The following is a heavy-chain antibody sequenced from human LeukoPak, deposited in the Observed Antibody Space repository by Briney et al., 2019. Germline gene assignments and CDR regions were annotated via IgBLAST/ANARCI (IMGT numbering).Heavy chain of an antibody. CDR2: IIPIFGTA. J-gene: IGHJ4*02. Sequence: SVKVSCKASGGTFSSYAISWVRQAPGQGLEWMGRIIPIFGTANYAQKFQGRVTITTDESTSTAYMELSSLRSEDTAVYYCARQTMVRGVMSDYWGQETLVTVSS. D-gene: IGHD3-10*01. CDR1: GGTFSSYA. V-gene: IGHV1-69*05. CDR3: ARQTMVRGVMSDY.